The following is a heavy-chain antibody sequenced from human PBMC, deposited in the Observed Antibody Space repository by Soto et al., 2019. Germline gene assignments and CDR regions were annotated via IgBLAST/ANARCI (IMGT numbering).Heavy chain of an antibody. CDR3: ARADGSGSYYFDY. J-gene: IGHJ4*02. V-gene: IGHV4-59*01. CDR2: IYYSGST. CDR1: GGSISSYY. Sequence: QVKLQESGPGLVKPSETLSLTCTVSGGSISSYYWSWIRQPQGKGLEWIGYIYYSGSTNYNPSLKSRVTISVDTSKNQFSLKLGSVTAADTAVYYCARADGSGSYYFDYWGQGTLVTVSS. D-gene: IGHD3-10*01.